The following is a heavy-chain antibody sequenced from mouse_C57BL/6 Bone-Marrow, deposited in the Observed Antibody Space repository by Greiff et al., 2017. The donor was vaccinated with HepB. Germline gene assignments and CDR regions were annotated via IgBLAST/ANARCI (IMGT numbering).Heavy chain of an antibody. J-gene: IGHJ4*01. CDR3: ASPLLTMDY. D-gene: IGHD2-10*01. V-gene: IGHV2-6*01. CDR2: IWGVGST. Sequence: QVQLKESGPGLVAPSQSLSITCTVSGFSLTSYGVDWVRQSPGKGLEWLGVIWGVGSTNYNSALKSRLSISKDNSKSQVFLKMNSRQTDDTAMYYCASPLLTMDYWGQGTSVTVSS. CDR1: GFSLTSYG.